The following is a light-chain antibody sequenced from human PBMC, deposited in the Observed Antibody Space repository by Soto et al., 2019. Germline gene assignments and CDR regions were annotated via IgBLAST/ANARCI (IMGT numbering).Light chain of an antibody. CDR1: SSDIGAYDY. V-gene: IGLV2-8*01. CDR2: EVS. Sequence: QSALTQPPSASGAPGQSVTISCTGTSSDIGAYDYVSWYQQHPGKAPKLMIHEVSKRPSGVPDRFSGSKSGNTASLTVSGLQAEDEADYYCRSYAGSNDRWVFGGGTKVTV. J-gene: IGLJ3*02. CDR3: RSYAGSNDRWV.